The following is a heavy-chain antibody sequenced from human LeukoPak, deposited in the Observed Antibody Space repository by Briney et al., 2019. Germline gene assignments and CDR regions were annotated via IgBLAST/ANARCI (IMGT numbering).Heavy chain of an antibody. D-gene: IGHD4-17*01. CDR3: AILNYGDYYLDY. Sequence: GGSLRLSCAASGFTFSSYSMNWVRQAPGKGLEWVSSISSSSSYIYYADSVKGRFTISRDNSKNTLYLQMNSLRAEDTAVYYCAILNYGDYYLDYWGQGTLVTVSS. CDR1: GFTFSSYS. J-gene: IGHJ4*02. CDR2: ISSSSSYI. V-gene: IGHV3-21*04.